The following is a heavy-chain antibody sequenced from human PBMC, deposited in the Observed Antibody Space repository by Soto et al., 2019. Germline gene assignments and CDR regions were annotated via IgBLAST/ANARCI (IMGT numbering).Heavy chain of an antibody. CDR3: ARGRYCSGGSCEYDAFDS. V-gene: IGHV4-31*03. Sequence: QVQLQESGPGLVKPSQTLSLTCTVSGGSISSVGYYWSWIRQHPGKGLEWIGYIYYSGSTYYNPYLKGRVNLSVGTSKKQFSLKLSSVTAADTAVYYCARGRYCSGGSCEYDAFDSWGQGTMVTVSS. CDR1: GGSISSVGYY. D-gene: IGHD2-15*01. CDR2: IYYSGST. J-gene: IGHJ3*02.